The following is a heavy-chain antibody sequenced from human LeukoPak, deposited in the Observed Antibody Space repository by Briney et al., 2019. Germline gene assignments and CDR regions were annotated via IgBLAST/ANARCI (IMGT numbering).Heavy chain of an antibody. V-gene: IGHV4-59*08. D-gene: IGHD3-10*01. Sequence: SETLSLTCTVSGGSISSYYWSWIRQPPGKGLEWIGYIYYSGSTNYNPSLKSRVTISVDTSKNQFSLKLSSVTAADTAVYYCARVGEFYYFDYWGQGTLVTVS. CDR2: IYYSGST. CDR3: ARVGEFYYFDY. J-gene: IGHJ4*02. CDR1: GGSISSYY.